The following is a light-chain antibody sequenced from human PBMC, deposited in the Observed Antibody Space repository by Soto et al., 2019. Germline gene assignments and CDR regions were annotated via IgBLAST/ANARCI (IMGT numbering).Light chain of an antibody. J-gene: IGLJ1*01. CDR3: CSYAGSSAFLYV. CDR1: SSDVGSYNL. Sequence: QSVLTQPASVSWSPGQSITISCTGTSSDVGSYNLVSWYQQHPGKAPKLMIYEVSKRPSGVSNRFSGSKSGNTASLTISGLLAEDEADYYCCSYAGSSAFLYVFGTGTKVTVL. V-gene: IGLV2-23*02. CDR2: EVS.